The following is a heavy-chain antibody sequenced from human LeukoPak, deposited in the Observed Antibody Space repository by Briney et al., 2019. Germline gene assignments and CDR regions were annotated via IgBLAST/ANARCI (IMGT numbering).Heavy chain of an antibody. Sequence: PSETLSLTCTVSGGSISSSSYYRGWIRQPPGKGLEWIGSNYYSGSTYYNPSLKSRVTISVDTSKNQFSLKLSSVTAADTAVYYCARGGSRRHCDYWGQGTLVTVSS. V-gene: IGHV4-39*07. CDR2: NYYSGST. CDR1: GGSISSSSYY. J-gene: IGHJ4*02. D-gene: IGHD6-13*01. CDR3: ARGGSRRHCDY.